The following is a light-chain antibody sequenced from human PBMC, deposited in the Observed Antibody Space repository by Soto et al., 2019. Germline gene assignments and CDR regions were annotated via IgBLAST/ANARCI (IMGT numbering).Light chain of an antibody. CDR2: EVS. CDR1: SSDVGSDNL. Sequence: QSVLTQPASVSGSPGQSITISCTGTSSDVGSDNLVFWYQQHPGKAPKLMIYEVSKRPSGVSNRFSGSKSGNTASLTISGLQAEDEADYYCCSYAGSSTYVVFGGGTKLTVL. V-gene: IGLV2-23*02. CDR3: CSYAGSSTYVV. J-gene: IGLJ2*01.